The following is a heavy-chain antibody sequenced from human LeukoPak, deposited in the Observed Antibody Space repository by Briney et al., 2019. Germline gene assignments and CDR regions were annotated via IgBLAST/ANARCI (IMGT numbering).Heavy chain of an antibody. CDR2: INPNSGGT. D-gene: IGHD6-19*01. CDR3: ARGWYSSGWYGDLDY. Sequence: ASVKVSCKASGYTFTGYYMHWVRQAPGQGLEWMGWINPNSGGTNYAQKFQGRVTMTRDTSISTAYMELSRLRSDDTAVYYCARGWYSSGWYGDLDYWGQGTLVTVSS. CDR1: GYTFTGYY. J-gene: IGHJ4*02. V-gene: IGHV1-2*02.